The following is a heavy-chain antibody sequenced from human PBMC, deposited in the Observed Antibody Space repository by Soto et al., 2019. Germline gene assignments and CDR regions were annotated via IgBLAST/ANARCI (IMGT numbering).Heavy chain of an antibody. CDR3: AKNKETGTTGGLGY. CDR1: GFTFSSSA. CDR2: ISGSGGTT. Sequence: EVQLLDSGGRLVQPGGSLRLSCAASGFTFSSSAMSWVRQAPGKGLEWVSTISGSGGTTYYADSVKGRFTISRDNSKNTLYLQMNSLRAEDTAIYYCAKNKETGTTGGLGYWGQGTLVTVSS. J-gene: IGHJ4*02. D-gene: IGHD1-1*01. V-gene: IGHV3-23*01.